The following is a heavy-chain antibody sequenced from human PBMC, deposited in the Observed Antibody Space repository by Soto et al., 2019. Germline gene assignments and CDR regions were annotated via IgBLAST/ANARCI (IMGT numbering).Heavy chain of an antibody. CDR1: GFTFSSYE. CDR2: ISSSGSTI. J-gene: IGHJ6*02. CDR3: AGEGEDITMVRGVREGGMDV. D-gene: IGHD3-10*01. Sequence: PGGSLRLSCAASGFTFSSYEMNWVRQAPGKGLEWVSYISSSGSTIYYADSVKGRFTISRDNAKNSLYLQMNSLRAEDTAVYYCAGEGEDITMVRGVREGGMDVWGQGTTVPVSS. V-gene: IGHV3-48*03.